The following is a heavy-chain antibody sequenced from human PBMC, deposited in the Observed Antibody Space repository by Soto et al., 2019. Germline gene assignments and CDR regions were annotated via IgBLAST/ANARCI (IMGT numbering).Heavy chain of an antibody. CDR1: GGSISSSSYY. CDR2: IFYSGST. D-gene: IGHD1-1*01. V-gene: IGHV4-39*01. J-gene: IGHJ4*02. CDR3: ARHVADRYNDLDY. Sequence: SETLSLTCTVSGGSISSSSYYWGWIRQPPGKGLEWIGSIFYSGSTYYNPSLKSRVTISVDTSKNQFSLKLSSVTAADTAVYYCARHVADRYNDLDYWGQGTLVTVSS.